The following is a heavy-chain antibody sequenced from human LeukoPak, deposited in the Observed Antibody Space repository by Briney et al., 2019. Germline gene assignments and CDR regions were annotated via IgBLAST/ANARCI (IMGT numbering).Heavy chain of an antibody. D-gene: IGHD6-19*01. CDR1: GDSVSSNSAA. CDR2: TYYRSKWYN. J-gene: IGHJ5*02. V-gene: IGHV6-1*01. Sequence: SQTLSLTCAISGDSVSSNSAAWNWIRQSPSRVLEWLGRTYYRSKWYNDYAVSVKSRITISPDTSKNQFSLQLNSVTPEDTAVYYCARAPNTGYSSGWYPGKWFDPWGQGTLVTVSS. CDR3: ARAPNTGYSSGWYPGKWFDP.